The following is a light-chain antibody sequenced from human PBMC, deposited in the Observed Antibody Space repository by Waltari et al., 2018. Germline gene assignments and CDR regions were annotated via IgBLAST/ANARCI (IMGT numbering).Light chain of an antibody. CDR3: CSYIGSNMLV. V-gene: IGLV2-23*02. Sequence: QSALTQPASVSGSPGPSSPISCTGTGNDMGSSNLLSWYQQHPGQAPRLIIYEVTKRPAGVSSRFSGSKSGNTASLTISGLQAEDEAKYFCCSYIGSNMLVFGGGTNLTVL. CDR1: GNDMGSSNL. CDR2: EVT. J-gene: IGLJ3*02.